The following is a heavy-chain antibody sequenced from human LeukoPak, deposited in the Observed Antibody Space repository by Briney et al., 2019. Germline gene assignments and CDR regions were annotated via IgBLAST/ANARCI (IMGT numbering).Heavy chain of an antibody. Sequence: GESLKISCKASGYHFTNYWIGLVRQLPGKGLEWMTIIYPRDSQTRYSPSVQGQVTISADKSIDTMYLQWSSVKAADTAMYYCARALRTGQGDYVPVLWGQGTLVIVSS. CDR2: IYPRDSQT. CDR1: GYHFTNYW. D-gene: IGHD4-17*01. CDR3: ARALRTGQGDYVPVL. J-gene: IGHJ4*02. V-gene: IGHV5-51*01.